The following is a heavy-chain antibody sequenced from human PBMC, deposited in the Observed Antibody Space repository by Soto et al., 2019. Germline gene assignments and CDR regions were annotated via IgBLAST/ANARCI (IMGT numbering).Heavy chain of an antibody. Sequence: SQTLSLTCVISGDSVSSNSAVWNWSRQSPSRGLEWLGRTYYRSQWHYEYAVFVQSRISIDPDTSKNQFSLQLNSVSPEDTAVYYCVRLVGNSWLDHWGQGTLVTVS. CDR3: VRLVGNSWLDH. CDR2: TYYRSQWHY. V-gene: IGHV6-1*01. J-gene: IGHJ4*02. CDR1: GDSVSSNSAV. D-gene: IGHD4-4*01.